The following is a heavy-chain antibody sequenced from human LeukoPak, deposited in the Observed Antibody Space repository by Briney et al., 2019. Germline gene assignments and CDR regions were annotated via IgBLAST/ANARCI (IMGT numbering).Heavy chain of an antibody. CDR1: GFTFSSYS. Sequence: GGSLRLSCAASGFTFSSYSMNWVRQAPGKGLEWVSSISSSSSYIYYADSVKGRFTISRDNAKNSLYLQMNSLRAEDTALYYCAREVSEGFDFWGQGTLVTVSS. V-gene: IGHV3-21*01. CDR2: ISSSSSYI. CDR3: AREVSEGFDF. J-gene: IGHJ4*02. D-gene: IGHD3-22*01.